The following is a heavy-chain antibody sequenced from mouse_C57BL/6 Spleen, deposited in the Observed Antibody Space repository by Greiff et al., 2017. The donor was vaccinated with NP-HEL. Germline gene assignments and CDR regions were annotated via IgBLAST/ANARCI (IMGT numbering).Heavy chain of an antibody. Sequence: EVNVVESGGGLVKPGGSLKLSCAASGFTFSDYGMHWVRQAPEKGLEWVAYISSGSSTIYYADTVKGRFTISRDNAKNTLFLQMTSLRSEDTAMYYCARGTVVATRYWYFDVWGTGTTVTVSS. CDR2: ISSGSSTI. CDR3: ARGTVVATRYWYFDV. CDR1: GFTFSDYG. D-gene: IGHD1-1*01. V-gene: IGHV5-17*01. J-gene: IGHJ1*03.